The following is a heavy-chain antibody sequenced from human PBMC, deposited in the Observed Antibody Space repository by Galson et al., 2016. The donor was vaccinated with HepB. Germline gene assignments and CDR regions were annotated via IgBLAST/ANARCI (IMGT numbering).Heavy chain of an antibody. CDR1: GFTSSDYA. Sequence: SLRLSCSASGFTSSDYALNWGRQAPGTGLEWVSVISGRGGSTSYADSVKGRFTISRDNSTNTLYLQMNTLRAEDTAVYYCANTYLNAFDIWGQGTKVTVSS. CDR3: ANTYLNAFDI. CDR2: ISGRGGST. D-gene: IGHD2-2*01. J-gene: IGHJ3*02. V-gene: IGHV3-23*01.